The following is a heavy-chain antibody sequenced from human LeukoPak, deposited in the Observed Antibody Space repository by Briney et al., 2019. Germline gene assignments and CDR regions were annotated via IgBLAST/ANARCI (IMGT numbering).Heavy chain of an antibody. D-gene: IGHD4-17*01. CDR3: ARTFYGDYDY. CDR1: GFTFSSYR. J-gene: IGHJ4*02. CDR2: IKQDGSEK. Sequence: GGSLRLSCAASGFTFSSYRMRWVRQAPGKGLEWVANIKQDGSEKYYVDSVKGRFTISRDNAKNSLYLQMNSLRAEDTAVYYCARTFYGDYDYWGQGTLVTVSS. V-gene: IGHV3-7*01.